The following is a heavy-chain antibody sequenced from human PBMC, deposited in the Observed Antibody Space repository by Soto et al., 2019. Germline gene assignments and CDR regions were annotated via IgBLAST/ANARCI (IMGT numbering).Heavy chain of an antibody. D-gene: IGHD2-8*02. CDR3: AKALYGWYFHA. Sequence: GGSLRLSCAASGFRIDDYAMTWVRQGPGGGLVWVSALNGGGAPFYPDSVKGRFTISRDITKNTVSLQMNSLTVEDTAVYYCAKALYGWYFHAWGPGTLVTVSS. J-gene: IGHJ4*02. CDR2: LNGGGAP. V-gene: IGHV3-23*01. CDR1: GFRIDDYA.